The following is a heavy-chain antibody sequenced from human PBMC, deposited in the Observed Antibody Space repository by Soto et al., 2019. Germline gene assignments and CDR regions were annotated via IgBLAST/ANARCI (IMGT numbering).Heavy chain of an antibody. Sequence: SETLSLTCSVSGGSINNDDFYWSWLRQTPGKGLQWIGYVYYSGSSDYIPSLKSRLSMSIDKSKNQLTLKLSSVTAADTAIYYCARMSYYYDKWYFDLWGRGTLVTVSS. J-gene: IGHJ2*01. D-gene: IGHD3-22*01. CDR3: ARMSYYYDKWYFDL. CDR2: VYYSGSS. V-gene: IGHV4-30-4*01. CDR1: GGSINNDDFY.